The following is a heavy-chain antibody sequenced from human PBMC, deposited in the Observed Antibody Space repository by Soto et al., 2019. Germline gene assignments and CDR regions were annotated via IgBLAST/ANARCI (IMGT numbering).Heavy chain of an antibody. CDR3: ARQGPGYCSSTSCYDLDY. J-gene: IGHJ4*02. D-gene: IGHD2-2*01. Sequence: SETLSLTCTVSGGSISSYYWSWIRQPPGKGLEWIGYIYYSGSTNYNPSLKSRVTISVDTSKNQFSLKLSSVTAADTAVYYCARQGPGYCSSTSCYDLDYWGQGTLVTVSS. V-gene: IGHV4-59*08. CDR2: IYYSGST. CDR1: GGSISSYY.